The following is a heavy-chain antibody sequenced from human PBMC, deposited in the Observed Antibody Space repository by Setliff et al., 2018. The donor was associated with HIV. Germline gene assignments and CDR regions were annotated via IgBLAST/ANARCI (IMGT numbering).Heavy chain of an antibody. J-gene: IGHJ4*02. V-gene: IGHV5-51*01. CDR3: ARRSRYSGSFLTTYYFDS. CDR2: IYPADSET. D-gene: IGHD1-26*01. Sequence: GESLKISCKGSGYSFTTYWIGWVRQMPGKGLEWMGIIYPADSETRYNPSFQGQVTISADKSISTAYLQWTSVKASDTAMYYCARRSRYSGSFLTTYYFDSWGQGALVTVSS. CDR1: GYSFTTYW.